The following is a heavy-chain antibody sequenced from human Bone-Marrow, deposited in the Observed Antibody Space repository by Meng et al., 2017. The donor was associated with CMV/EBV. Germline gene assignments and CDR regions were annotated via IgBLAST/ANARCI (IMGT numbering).Heavy chain of an antibody. D-gene: IGHD2-2*01. Sequence: GSLRLSCTVSGYSISSGYYWGWIRQPPGKGLGWIGTIYRGGSTYYNPPLKSRVTISVDKSKNQFSLKLSSVTAADTAVYYCARGSGVVVPAAIDYWGQGTLVTVSS. CDR3: ARGSGVVVPAAIDY. J-gene: IGHJ4*02. CDR2: IYRGGST. V-gene: IGHV4-38-2*02. CDR1: GYSISSGYY.